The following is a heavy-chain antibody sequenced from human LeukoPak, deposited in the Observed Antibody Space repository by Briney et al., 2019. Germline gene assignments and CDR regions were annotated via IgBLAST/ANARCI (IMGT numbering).Heavy chain of an antibody. CDR1: GFTFSSYW. D-gene: IGHD6-19*01. CDR2: ISWNSGSI. CDR3: AKEYVEYSSGWYYFDY. Sequence: GGSLRLSCAASGFTFSSYWMHWVRQAPGKGLVWVSGISWNSGSIGYADSVKGRFTISRDNAKNSLYLQVNSLRAEDTALYYCAKEYVEYSSGWYYFDYWGQGTLVTVSS. V-gene: IGHV3-9*01. J-gene: IGHJ4*02.